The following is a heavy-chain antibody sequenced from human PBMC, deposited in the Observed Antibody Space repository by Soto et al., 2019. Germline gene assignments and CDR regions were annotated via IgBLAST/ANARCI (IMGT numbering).Heavy chain of an antibody. J-gene: IGHJ5*02. CDR3: ARDLWWLVP. D-gene: IGHD6-19*01. Sequence: EVQLVESGGGLVQPGGSLRLSCAASGFTFSGYWMNWVRQAPGTGLEWVANIKQGGGEKYYVDSVKGRFTISRDNAKNSLYLKMSSQSAEDTAVYYCARDLWWLVPLGPGNLVTVSS. V-gene: IGHV3-7*01. CDR1: GFTFSGYW. CDR2: IKQGGGEK.